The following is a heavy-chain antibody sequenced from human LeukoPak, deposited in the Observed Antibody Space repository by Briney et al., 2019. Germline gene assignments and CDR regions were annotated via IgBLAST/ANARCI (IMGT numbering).Heavy chain of an antibody. D-gene: IGHD1-26*01. CDR1: GYTFIGYF. CDR2: INPNSGDT. J-gene: IGHJ4*02. CDR3: ARLGATTYDY. Sequence: VAPVKVSCKASGYTFIGYFIHWVRQAPGQGLEWMGWINPNSGDTNYAQSFQGRVTMTRDTSISTAYMELSRLRFDDTAIYYCARLGATTYDYWGQGTLVTVSS. V-gene: IGHV1-2*02.